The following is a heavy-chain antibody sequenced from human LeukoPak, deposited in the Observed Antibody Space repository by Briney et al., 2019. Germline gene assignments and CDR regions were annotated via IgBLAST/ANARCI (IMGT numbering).Heavy chain of an antibody. D-gene: IGHD5-12*01. J-gene: IGHJ4*02. CDR2: INQDGSVK. Sequence: TGGSLRLSCAASGFTFSSYWMTWVRQAPGKGLEWVANINQDGSVKYYVDSVKGRFTISRDNAKNSLYLQMNSPRAEDTAVYYCARDRGGEATIDYWGQGTLVTVSS. CDR1: GFTFSSYW. V-gene: IGHV3-7*03. CDR3: ARDRGGEATIDY.